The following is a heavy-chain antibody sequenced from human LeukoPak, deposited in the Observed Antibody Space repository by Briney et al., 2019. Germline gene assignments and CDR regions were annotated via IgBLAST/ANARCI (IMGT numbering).Heavy chain of an antibody. CDR3: ARARRITMIVVANNWFDP. J-gene: IGHJ5*02. CDR1: GYTFTGYS. CDR2: INPNSGGT. V-gene: IGHV1-2*02. D-gene: IGHD3-22*01. Sequence: ASVKVSCKASGYTFTGYSMHWVRQAPGQGLEWMGWINPNSGGTNYAQKFQGRVTMTRDTSISTAYMELSRLRSDDTAVYYCARARRITMIVVANNWFDPWGQGTLVTVSS.